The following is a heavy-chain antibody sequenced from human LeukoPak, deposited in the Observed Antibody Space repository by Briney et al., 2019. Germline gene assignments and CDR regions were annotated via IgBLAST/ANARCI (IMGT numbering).Heavy chain of an antibody. V-gene: IGHV3-30*18. CDR2: ISYDGSNK. CDR3: AKVGSSGYYFFDY. J-gene: IGHJ4*02. D-gene: IGHD3-22*01. Sequence: PGRSLRLSCAASGFTFSSYGMHWVRQAPGKGLEWVAVISYDGSNKYYADSVKGRFTISRDNSKNTLYLQMNSLRAEDTAVYYCAKVGSSGYYFFDYWGQGTLVTVSS. CDR1: GFTFSSYG.